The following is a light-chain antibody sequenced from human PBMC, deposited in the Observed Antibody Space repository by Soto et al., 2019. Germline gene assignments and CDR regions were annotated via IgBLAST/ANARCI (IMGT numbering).Light chain of an antibody. J-gene: IGKJ4*01. CDR2: DAS. V-gene: IGKV3D-15*01. CDR1: QSVSSK. Sequence: EIVMTQSPATLSVSPGERATLSCRASQSVSSKLAWYQQKPGQAPRLLIYDASTRATGIPARFSGSGSGTEFTLPISSLQSEDFVVYYCQQYNHWPLTFGGGTKVEIK. CDR3: QQYNHWPLT.